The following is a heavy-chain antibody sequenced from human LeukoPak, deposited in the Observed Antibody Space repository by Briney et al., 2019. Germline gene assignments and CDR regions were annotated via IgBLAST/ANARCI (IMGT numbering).Heavy chain of an antibody. CDR3: AKEGPGSSWYGTWFDP. CDR2: IRYDGSNK. Sequence: PGGALRLSCAASVFTFSSYGMHWVRQAPGKGLGWGAFIRYDGSNKYYADSVKGRFTISRENSKKTLYLQMNSLRAEDTAVYYCAKEGPGSSWYGTWFDPWGQGTLVTVSS. V-gene: IGHV3-30*02. CDR1: VFTFSSYG. J-gene: IGHJ5*02. D-gene: IGHD6-13*01.